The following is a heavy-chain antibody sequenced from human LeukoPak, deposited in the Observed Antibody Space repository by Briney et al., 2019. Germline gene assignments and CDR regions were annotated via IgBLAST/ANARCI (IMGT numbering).Heavy chain of an antibody. Sequence: PGGSLRLSCAASGXTLRRYGLHSGPHAPRQGLEWGAVISYDGSNKYYADSVKGRFNISRDNSKNTLYLQMNSLRAEDTAVFYCAKASGYGDSRTSLFDYWGQGTLVTVSS. D-gene: IGHD4-17*01. CDR2: ISYDGSNK. CDR3: AKASGYGDSRTSLFDY. CDR1: GXTLRRYG. V-gene: IGHV3-30*18. J-gene: IGHJ4*02.